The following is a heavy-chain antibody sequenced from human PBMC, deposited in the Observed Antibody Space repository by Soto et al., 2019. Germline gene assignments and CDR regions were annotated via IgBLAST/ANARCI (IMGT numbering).Heavy chain of an antibody. Sequence: GASVKVSCKASGGTFSSYAISWVRQAPGQGLEWMGGIIPIFGTANYAQKFQGRVTITADESTSTAYMELSSLRSEDTAVYYCARAYGDGYNPLDYWGQGTLVTVSS. J-gene: IGHJ4*02. V-gene: IGHV1-69*13. D-gene: IGHD5-12*01. CDR2: IIPIFGTA. CDR3: ARAYGDGYNPLDY. CDR1: GGTFSSYA.